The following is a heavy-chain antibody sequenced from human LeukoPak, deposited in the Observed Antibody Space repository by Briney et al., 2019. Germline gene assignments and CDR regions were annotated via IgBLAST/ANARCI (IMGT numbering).Heavy chain of an antibody. J-gene: IGHJ3*02. Sequence: SETLSLTCAVYGGSFSGYYWSWIRQPPGEGLEWIGEINHSGSTNYNPSLKSRVTISVDTSKNQFSLKLSSVTAADTAVYYCARGKKIAAAGSDAFDIWGQGTMVTVSS. CDR2: INHSGST. CDR3: ARGKKIAAAGSDAFDI. CDR1: GGSFSGYY. D-gene: IGHD6-13*01. V-gene: IGHV4-34*01.